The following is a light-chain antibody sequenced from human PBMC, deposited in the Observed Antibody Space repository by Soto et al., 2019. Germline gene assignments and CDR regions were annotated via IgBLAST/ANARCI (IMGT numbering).Light chain of an antibody. V-gene: IGKV1-17*01. CDR1: QGISND. J-gene: IGKJ1*01. CDR3: LQPHNFPLT. CDR2: TAF. Sequence: DIQMTQSPSSLSASVGDRVTITCRASQGISNDLGWYQQKTGKAPKRLIYTAFNLQSGVQQRFSGSGSGTEFTLTISSLQPEDFATYYCLQPHNFPLTVGKGTKGDIK.